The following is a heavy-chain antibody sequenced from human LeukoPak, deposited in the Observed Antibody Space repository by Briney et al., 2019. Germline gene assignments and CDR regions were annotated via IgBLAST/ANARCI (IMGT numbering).Heavy chain of an antibody. V-gene: IGHV4-34*01. D-gene: IGHD6-13*01. CDR3: ARGLSAAPPGRY. CDR1: GGSFSGYY. J-gene: IGHJ4*02. CDR2: INHSGST. Sequence: SETLSLTCAVYGGSFSGYYWSWIRRPPGKGLEWIGEINHSGSTNYNPSLKSRVTISVDTSKNQFSLELSSVTAADTAVYYCARGLSAAPPGRYWGQGTLVTVSS.